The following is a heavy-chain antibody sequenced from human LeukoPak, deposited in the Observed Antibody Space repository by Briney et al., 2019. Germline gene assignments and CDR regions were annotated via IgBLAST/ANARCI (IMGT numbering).Heavy chain of an antibody. D-gene: IGHD6-19*01. Sequence: SETLSLTCAVYGGSFSGYYWSWIRQPPGKGLEWIGEINHSGSTNYNPSLKSRVTISVDTSKNQFSLKLSSVTAADTGVYYCARHPYSAWYWGYFEYWGQGTLVTVSS. V-gene: IGHV4-34*01. CDR2: INHSGST. CDR3: ARHPYSAWYWGYFEY. J-gene: IGHJ4*02. CDR1: GGSFSGYY.